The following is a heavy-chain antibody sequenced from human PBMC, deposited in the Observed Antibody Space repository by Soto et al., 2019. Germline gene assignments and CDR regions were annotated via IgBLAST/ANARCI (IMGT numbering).Heavy chain of an antibody. CDR1: GYTFTSYY. D-gene: IGHD3-10*01. V-gene: IGHV1-46*01. Sequence: QVQLVQSGAEVRKPGASVKVSCKASGYTFTSYYIHWVRQAPGQGLEWMGIINPSGGGTSYSQKFQGRVTMARDTSTSTVYMELSSLRSDDTAVYYCAKGYGSGTPPDNWFNPWGQGTLVTVSS. CDR2: INPSGGGT. J-gene: IGHJ5*02. CDR3: AKGYGSGTPPDNWFNP.